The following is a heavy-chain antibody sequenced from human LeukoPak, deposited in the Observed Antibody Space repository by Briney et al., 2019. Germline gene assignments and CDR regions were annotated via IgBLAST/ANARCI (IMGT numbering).Heavy chain of an antibody. CDR1: GFTFSSYA. D-gene: IGHD3-3*01. Sequence: GGSLRLSCAASGFTFSSYAMSWVRQAPGKGLEWVSSISSSSSYIYYADSVKGRFTISRDNAKNSLYLQMNSPRAEDTAVYYCARDLIRSGYYPPGYWGQGTLVTVSS. CDR3: ARDLIRSGYYPPGY. V-gene: IGHV3-21*01. J-gene: IGHJ4*02. CDR2: ISSSSSYI.